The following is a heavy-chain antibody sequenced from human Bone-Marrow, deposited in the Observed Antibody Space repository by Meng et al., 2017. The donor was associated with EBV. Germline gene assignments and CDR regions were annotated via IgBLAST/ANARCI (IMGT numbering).Heavy chain of an antibody. CDR2: IYSGGST. CDR3: ARGPLNWYFDL. CDR1: GFPVSSNY. J-gene: IGHJ2*01. V-gene: IGHV3-53*01. Sequence: EVQLVESGGGLVQPGGSLRLCCAASGFPVSSNYMSWVRQAPGKGLEWVSVIYSGGSTYYADSVKGRFTISRDNSKNTLYLQMNSLRAEDTAVYYCARGPLNWYFDLWGRGTLVTVSS.